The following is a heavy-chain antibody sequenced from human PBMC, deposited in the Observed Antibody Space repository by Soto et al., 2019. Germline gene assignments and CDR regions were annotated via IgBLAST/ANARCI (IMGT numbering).Heavy chain of an antibody. V-gene: IGHV4-38-2*02. J-gene: IGHJ6*02. D-gene: IGHD6-13*01. Sequence: SEPLSLTCAVPGYSISTSYYWAWILQPPGRGLEWIGNIHHSERTYYSASLKSRVSMSLDKSKNQFSLSLRSVTAADAAVYYCSRDTGYTSSLDVWGQGTTVTVSS. CDR1: GYSISTSYY. CDR3: SRDTGYTSSLDV. CDR2: IHHSERT.